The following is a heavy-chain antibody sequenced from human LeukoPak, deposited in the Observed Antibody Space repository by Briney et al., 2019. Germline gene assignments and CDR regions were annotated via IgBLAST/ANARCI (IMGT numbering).Heavy chain of an antibody. J-gene: IGHJ5*02. V-gene: IGHV1-8*01. CDR1: GYTFSVYD. CDR2: MNSNNGNT. D-gene: IGHD6-13*01. Sequence: ASVKVSCKTSGYTFSVYDINWLRQVAGQGLEWMGWMNSNNGNTGYALKFQHRVTMTMNTSIDTAYMELNSLTSEDTAVYYCARRISALGTGFWLDPWGQGTQVTVSS. CDR3: ARRISALGTGFWLDP.